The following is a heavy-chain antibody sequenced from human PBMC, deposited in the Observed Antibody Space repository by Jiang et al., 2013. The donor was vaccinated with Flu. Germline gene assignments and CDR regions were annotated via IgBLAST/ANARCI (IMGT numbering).Heavy chain of an antibody. CDR3: ARDTIKRRGGGGLPVYYGLDV. CDR1: GGSISSGGYY. Sequence: PGLVKPSQTLSLTCTVSGGSISSGGYYWSWIRQHPGKGLEWIGYIYYSGSTYYNPSLKSRVTISVDTSKNQFSLNVSSVTAADTAVYYCARDTIKRRGGGGLPVYYGLDVWSQGTTVTVSS. V-gene: IGHV4-31*03. D-gene: IGHD2-21*01. J-gene: IGHJ6*02. CDR2: IYYSGST.